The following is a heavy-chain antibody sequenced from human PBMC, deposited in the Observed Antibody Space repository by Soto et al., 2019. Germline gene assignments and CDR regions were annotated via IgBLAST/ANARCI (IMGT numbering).Heavy chain of an antibody. J-gene: IGHJ6*02. Sequence: PGGSLRLSCAASGFTFSSYTMNWVRQAPGKGLEWVSSISSSEGYIYYADSVKGRFTISRDSAKNSLLLEMYSLRAEDTAVYYCARDLGTSDYYDRSGYYYSYHHYAMDVWGQGTTVTVSS. V-gene: IGHV3-21*06. CDR3: ARDLGTSDYYDRSGYYYSYHHYAMDV. CDR2: ISSSEGYI. CDR1: GFTFSSYT. D-gene: IGHD3-22*01.